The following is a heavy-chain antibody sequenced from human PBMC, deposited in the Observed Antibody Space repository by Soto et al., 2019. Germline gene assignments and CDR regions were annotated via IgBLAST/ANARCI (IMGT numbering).Heavy chain of an antibody. CDR2: ISSDESTV. CDR1: GLTFRNYF. V-gene: IGHV3-11*01. J-gene: IGHJ4*02. CDR3: ATLTAPTDY. Sequence: QVQLVESGGGLVKPGGSLRLSCLASGLTFRNYFMNWIRQAPGKGPEWLSYISSDESTVFYADSVKGRFTTSRDNAQNSVYLQMNSLRAEDTAVYYCATLTAPTDYWGQGSLVTVSS. D-gene: IGHD2-21*02.